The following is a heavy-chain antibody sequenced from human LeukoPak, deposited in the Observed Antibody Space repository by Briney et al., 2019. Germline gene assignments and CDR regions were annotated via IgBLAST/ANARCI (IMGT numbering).Heavy chain of an antibody. D-gene: IGHD3-10*01. V-gene: IGHV3-11*04. CDR2: ISGSGDTT. Sequence: PGGSLRLSCEASGFSFSDYYMGWIRQAPGKGLEWVSYISGSGDTTYHADSVKGRFTISRDNAKNSLYLQMNTLRVEDTAVYYCVKEYFGKSDPWGQGALVTVSS. CDR1: GFSFSDYY. J-gene: IGHJ5*02. CDR3: VKEYFGKSDP.